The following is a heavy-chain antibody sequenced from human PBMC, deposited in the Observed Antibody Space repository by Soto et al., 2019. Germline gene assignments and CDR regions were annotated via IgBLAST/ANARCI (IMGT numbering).Heavy chain of an antibody. J-gene: IGHJ6*02. Sequence: PGGSLRLSCAASGFTSSSYGMHWVRQAPGKGLEWVAVISYAASNNYCADSVKGRCTISRDKSKNTLYLQMNSLRAEDTAVYYCARVRPLPAMVTNYDYYYGMDVWGQGTTVTVSS. CDR1: GFTSSSYG. CDR2: ISYAASNN. CDR3: ARVRPLPAMVTNYDYYYGMDV. D-gene: IGHD5-18*01. V-gene: IGHV3-30*03.